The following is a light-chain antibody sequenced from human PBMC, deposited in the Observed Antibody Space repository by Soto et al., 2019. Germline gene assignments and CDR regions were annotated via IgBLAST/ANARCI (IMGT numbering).Light chain of an antibody. CDR1: QTITTS. Sequence: DIQITQSPSSLFAYVGDSVTITCRASQTITTSLNWYRQKPGKAPKLLIYAASSLQSGVPSRFSGRGSETEFTLTISSLQAEDFVTDFCKQIYSAPLTFGGATKVEIK. CDR3: KQIYSAPLT. V-gene: IGKV1-39*01. J-gene: IGKJ4*01. CDR2: AAS.